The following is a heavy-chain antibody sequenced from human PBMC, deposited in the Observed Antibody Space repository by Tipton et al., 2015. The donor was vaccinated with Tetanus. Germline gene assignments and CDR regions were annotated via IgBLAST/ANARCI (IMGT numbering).Heavy chain of an antibody. V-gene: IGHV5-51*01. D-gene: IGHD5/OR15-5a*01. J-gene: IGHJ5*02. CDR2: IYPGDSNT. Sequence: QLVQSGAEVKKPGESLKISCKGSGYSFSSYWIGWVRQMPGKGLEWMGSIYPGDSNTRYSPSFQGHVTISADKSISTAYLQWSSLKASDTAMYYCARRRTSTALGLWLDPWGQGTLVPVSS. CDR1: GYSFSSYW. CDR3: ARRRTSTALGLWLDP.